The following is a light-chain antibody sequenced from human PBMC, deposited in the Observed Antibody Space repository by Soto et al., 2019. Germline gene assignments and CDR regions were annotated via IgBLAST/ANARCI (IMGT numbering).Light chain of an antibody. CDR3: QQYSSSPWT. J-gene: IGKJ1*01. CDR1: QSVSSN. CDR2: GAS. V-gene: IGKV3-20*01. Sequence: EIVMTQSPATLSVSPGERATLSCRASQSVSSNLAWYQQKPGQAPGLLIYGASSRATGIPDRFSGSGSGTDFTLTISRLEPEDSAVYYCQQYSSSPWTFGQGTKVDI.